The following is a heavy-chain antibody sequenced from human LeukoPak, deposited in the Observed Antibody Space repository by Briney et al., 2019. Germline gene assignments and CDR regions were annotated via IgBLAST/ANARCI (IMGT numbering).Heavy chain of an antibody. Sequence: SETLSLTCTVSGGSISSYYWSWIRQPPGKGLEWIGYIYYSGSTNYNPSLKSRVTISVDTSKNQFSLKLSSVTAADTAVYYCARHGDYDAFDIWGQGTMVTVSS. CDR3: ARHGDYDAFDI. J-gene: IGHJ3*02. CDR1: GGSISSYY. CDR2: IYYSGST. D-gene: IGHD2-21*02. V-gene: IGHV4-59*08.